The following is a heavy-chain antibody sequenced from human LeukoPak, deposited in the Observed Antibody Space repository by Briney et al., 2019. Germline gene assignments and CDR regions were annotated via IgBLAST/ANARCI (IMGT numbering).Heavy chain of an antibody. CDR2: IYYSGST. D-gene: IGHD5-24*01. CDR1: GGSISSSSYY. J-gene: IGHJ5*02. CDR3: ARHKGITS. Sequence: PSETLSLTCTVSGGSISSSSYYWGWIRQPPGKGLEWIESIYYSGSTYYNPSLKSRVTISVDTSKNQFSLKLSSVTAADTAVYYCARHKGITSWGQGTLVTVSS. V-gene: IGHV4-39*01.